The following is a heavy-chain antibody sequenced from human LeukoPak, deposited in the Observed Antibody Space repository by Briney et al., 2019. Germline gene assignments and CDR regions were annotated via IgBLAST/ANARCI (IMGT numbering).Heavy chain of an antibody. CDR3: ARDLGDILTGYTFLD. J-gene: IGHJ4*02. CDR1: GYTFTGYY. Sequence: ASVKVSCKASGYTFTGYYMHWVRQAPGQGLEWMGRINPNSGGTNYAQKFQGRVTMTRDTSISTAYTELSRLRSDDTAVYYCARDLGDILTGYTFLDWGQGTLVTVSS. V-gene: IGHV1-2*06. D-gene: IGHD3-9*01. CDR2: INPNSGGT.